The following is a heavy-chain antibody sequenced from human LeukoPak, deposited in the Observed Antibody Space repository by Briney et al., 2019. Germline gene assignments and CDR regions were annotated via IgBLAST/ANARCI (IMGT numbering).Heavy chain of an antibody. CDR2: IYYSGST. CDR3: ARVDLYSSSWRASNWFDP. D-gene: IGHD6-13*01. V-gene: IGHV4-30-4*01. J-gene: IGHJ5*02. CDR1: GGSISNGDYY. Sequence: PSETLSLTCTVSGGSISNGDYYWSWIRQPPGKGLEWLGYIYYSGSTYYNPSLKSRVTISVDTVKNQFSLKLSSVTAADTAVYYCARVDLYSSSWRASNWFDPWGQGTLVTVSS.